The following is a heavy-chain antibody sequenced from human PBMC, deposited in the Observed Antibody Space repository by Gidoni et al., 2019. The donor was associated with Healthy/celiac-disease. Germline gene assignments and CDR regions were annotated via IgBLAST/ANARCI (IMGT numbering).Heavy chain of an antibody. CDR1: GYTFTSYG. D-gene: IGHD3-22*01. CDR3: ARGANLDDSSGYYGV. J-gene: IGHJ4*02. V-gene: IGHV1-18*04. Sequence: VQLVQSGPEVKKTWASVKVSCRASGYTFTSYGISWVRQAPGQGLEWMGWISAYNGNTNYAQKLQGRVTMTTDTSTSTAYMELRSLRSDDTAVYYCARGANLDDSSGYYGVWGQGTLVTVSS. CDR2: ISAYNGNT.